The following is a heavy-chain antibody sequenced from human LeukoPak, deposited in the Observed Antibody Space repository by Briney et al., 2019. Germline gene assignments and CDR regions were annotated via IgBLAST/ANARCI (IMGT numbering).Heavy chain of an antibody. D-gene: IGHD6-19*01. Sequence: PSETLSLTCAVYGGSFSGYYWSWIRQPPGKGLEWIGEINHSGSTNYNPSLKSRVTISVDTSKNQFSLKLSSVTAADTAVYYCARAGGYSSGNYFDYWGQGTLVTVSS. CDR2: INHSGST. V-gene: IGHV4-34*01. CDR3: ARAGGYSSGNYFDY. CDR1: GGSFSGYY. J-gene: IGHJ4*02.